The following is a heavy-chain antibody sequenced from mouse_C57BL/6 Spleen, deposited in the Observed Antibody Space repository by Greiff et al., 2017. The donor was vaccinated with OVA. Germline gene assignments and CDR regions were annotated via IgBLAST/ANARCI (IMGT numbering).Heavy chain of an antibody. J-gene: IGHJ1*03. CDR3: ARDPHWYFDV. V-gene: IGHV1-64*01. CDR1: GYTFTSYW. CDR2: IHPNSGST. Sequence: QVQLQQPGAELVKPGASVKLSCKASGYTFTSYWMHWVKQRPGQGLEWIGMIHPNSGSTNYNEKFKSKATLTVTKSSSTAYMQLSSLPSEDSAVYYCARDPHWYFDVWGTGTTVTVSS.